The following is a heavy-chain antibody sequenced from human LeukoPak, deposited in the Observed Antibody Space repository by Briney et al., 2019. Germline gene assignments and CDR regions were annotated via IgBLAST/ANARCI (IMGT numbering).Heavy chain of an antibody. CDR2: ISYIGST. D-gene: IGHD3-22*01. CDR3: ASDSISMNAFDA. V-gene: IGHV4-59*11. J-gene: IGHJ3*01. Sequence: SETLSLTCTVSGGSFTTHYWSWIRQPPGKGLEWIGYISYIGSTNYNPSLKSRVTISIDTSKNEVSLMLTSVTTADTAVYYCASDSISMNAFDAWGQGTMVTVSS. CDR1: GGSFTTHY.